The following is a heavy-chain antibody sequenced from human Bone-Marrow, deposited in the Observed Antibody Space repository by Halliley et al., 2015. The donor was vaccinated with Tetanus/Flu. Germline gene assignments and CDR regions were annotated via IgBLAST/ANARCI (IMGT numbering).Heavy chain of an antibody. CDR2: IKKDGTEK. CDR1: GFTFSRYW. J-gene: IGHJ4*02. CDR3: ARDSTNDN. Sequence: AASGFTFSRYWMTWVRQAPGKGLEWVANIKKDGTEKYYVDSVKGRFTISRDNANNTLYLHMSSLRAEDTAIYYCARDSTNDNWGQGTLVTVSS. V-gene: IGHV3-7*03.